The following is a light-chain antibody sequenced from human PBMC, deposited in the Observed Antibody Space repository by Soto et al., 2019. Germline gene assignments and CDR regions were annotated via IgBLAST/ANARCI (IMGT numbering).Light chain of an antibody. CDR2: GVT. CDR3: ASYGGRDDMI. CDR1: SSDVGGYDR. V-gene: IGLV2-8*01. J-gene: IGLJ2*01. Sequence: QSALTQPPSASGSPGQSVTISCTGTSSDVGGYDRVSWFQQHPGKAPKLIIYGVTGRISGVPYRFSGSKSGNTASLTVSGLQAEDEADYYCASYGGRDDMIFGGGTKVTVL.